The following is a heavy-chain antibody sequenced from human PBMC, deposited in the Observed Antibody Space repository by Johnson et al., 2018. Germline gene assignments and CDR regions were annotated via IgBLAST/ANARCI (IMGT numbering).Heavy chain of an antibody. CDR3: ARDMIISGLFVAFDI. J-gene: IGHJ3*02. V-gene: IGHV3-21*01. D-gene: IGHD5-12*01. CDR2: IPSRSCYI. CDR1: GFTFSSNS. Sequence: LTVSCAASGFTFSSNSMNWVRQAPGKGLGWVSSIPSRSCYIYCADSVKGRFTISRDNSKNTLYLQMNSLRPDDTALYYCARDMIISGLFVAFDIWGHGTMVTVSS.